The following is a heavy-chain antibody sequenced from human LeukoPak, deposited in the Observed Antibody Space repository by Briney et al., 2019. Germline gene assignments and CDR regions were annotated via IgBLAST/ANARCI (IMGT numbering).Heavy chain of an antibody. CDR3: ARGLIGYCSGGSCHYYFDY. J-gene: IGHJ4*02. CDR2: TNHSGST. CDR1: GESFSGYY. D-gene: IGHD2-15*01. Sequence: SETLSLTCAVYGESFSGYYWSWIRQPPGKGLEWIGETNHSGSTNYNPSLKSRVTISVDTSKNQFSLKLSSVTAADTAVYYCARGLIGYCSGGSCHYYFDYWGQGTLVTVSS. V-gene: IGHV4-34*01.